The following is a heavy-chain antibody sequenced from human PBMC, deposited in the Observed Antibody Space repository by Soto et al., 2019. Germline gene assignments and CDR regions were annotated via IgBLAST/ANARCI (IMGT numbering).Heavy chain of an antibody. J-gene: IGHJ5*02. CDR2: IYYSGST. CDR1: GGSISSSSYY. V-gene: IGHV4-39*01. Sequence: SETLSLTCTVSGGSISSSSYYWGWIRHPPGKGLEWIGSIYYSGSTYYNPSLKSRVTISVDTSKNQFSLKLSSVTAADTAVYYCARLYSGYDYWFDPWGQGTLVTVSS. CDR3: ARLYSGYDYWFDP. D-gene: IGHD5-12*01.